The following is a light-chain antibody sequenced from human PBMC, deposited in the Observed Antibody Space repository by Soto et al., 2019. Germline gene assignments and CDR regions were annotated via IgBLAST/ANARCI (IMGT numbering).Light chain of an antibody. CDR3: QQRSNWPLT. J-gene: IGKJ4*01. CDR2: DAS. Sequence: EIVLTQSPATLSLSPGERATLSCRASQSINSYLAWYQHKPGQAPKLLIYDASNRATGIPARFSGSGSGTYFTLTISSLEPEDFAVYYCQQRSNWPLTFGGGTKVEIK. V-gene: IGKV3-11*01. CDR1: QSINSY.